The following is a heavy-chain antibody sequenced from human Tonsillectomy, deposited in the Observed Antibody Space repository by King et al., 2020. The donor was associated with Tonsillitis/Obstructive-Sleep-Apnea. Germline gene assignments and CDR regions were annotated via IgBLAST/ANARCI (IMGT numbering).Heavy chain of an antibody. V-gene: IGHV3-48*03. CDR3: ARRGCGEFHALGVYSCFSRGMDG. CDR2: ISSSGSTI. J-gene: IGHJ6*02. CDR1: GFAFSSYE. D-gene: IGHD3-16*01. Sequence: VQLVESGGGLVQPGGSLRLSCAASGFAFSSYEMNWVRQAPGKGLEWVSYISSSGSTIYYADSVKGRFTISRDNAKNSLYLQMNSLRAEDTSVYYCARRGCGEFHALGVYSCFSRGMDGWGQGATVTVCS.